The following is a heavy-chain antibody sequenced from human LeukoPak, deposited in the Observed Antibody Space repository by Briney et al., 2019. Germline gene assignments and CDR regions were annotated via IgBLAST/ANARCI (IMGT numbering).Heavy chain of an antibody. D-gene: IGHD1-20*01. Sequence: PGGSLRLSCVASGFTFSSRDWMTWVRQAPGKGLEWVANIKQDGSEKNYVDSVKGRFTISRDNAKNSVDLQMNSLRAEDTAVYYCARVPITGTTRNAFDIWGQGTMVTVSS. J-gene: IGHJ3*02. V-gene: IGHV3-7*01. CDR2: IKQDGSEK. CDR3: ARVPITGTTRNAFDI. CDR1: GFTFSSRDW.